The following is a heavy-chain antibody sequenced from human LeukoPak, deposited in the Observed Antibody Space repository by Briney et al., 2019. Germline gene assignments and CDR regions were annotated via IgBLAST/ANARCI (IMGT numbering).Heavy chain of an antibody. D-gene: IGHD3-16*01. CDR1: GGSIRSYY. Sequence: SETLSLTCTVCGGSIRSYYWSWVGQPPGKGLEWIGYIYYSGSTNYNPSLKSRVTISVDTSKNQFSLKLSSVTAADTAVYYCAATFPFDAFDIWGQGTMVTVSS. CDR2: IYYSGST. V-gene: IGHV4-59*08. J-gene: IGHJ3*02. CDR3: AATFPFDAFDI.